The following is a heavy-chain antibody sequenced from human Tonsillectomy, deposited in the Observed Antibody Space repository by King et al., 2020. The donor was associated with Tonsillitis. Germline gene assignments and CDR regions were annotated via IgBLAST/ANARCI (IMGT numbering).Heavy chain of an antibody. CDR3: ARYEAGVFDP. J-gene: IGHJ5*02. V-gene: IGHV4-31*03. CDR2: IYYSANTYNPST. Sequence: QVQLQESGPGLVKPSQTLSLTCIVSGGSISSGGHYWSWIRQHPGKGLEWIGYIYYSANTYNPSTYYNPSLKSRLTISVDTSKNQFSLKLNSVTAADTAVYYCARYEAGVFDPWGQGTLVAVSS. D-gene: IGHD6-19*01. CDR1: GGSISSGGHY.